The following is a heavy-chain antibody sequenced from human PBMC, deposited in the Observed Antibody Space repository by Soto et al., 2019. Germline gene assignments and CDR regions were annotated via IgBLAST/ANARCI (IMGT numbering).Heavy chain of an antibody. D-gene: IGHD3-22*01. CDR3: ARGAGYDSSGYYYGYYYYGMDV. J-gene: IGHJ6*02. CDR2: IYHSGST. Sequence: QVQLQESGPGLVKPSGTLSLTCAVSGGSISSSNWWSWVRQPPGKGLEWIGEIYHSGSTNYNPSLKSRVTISVDKSKNQFSLKLSSVTAADTAVYYCARGAGYDSSGYYYGYYYYGMDVWGQGTTVTVSS. V-gene: IGHV4-4*02. CDR1: GGSISSSNW.